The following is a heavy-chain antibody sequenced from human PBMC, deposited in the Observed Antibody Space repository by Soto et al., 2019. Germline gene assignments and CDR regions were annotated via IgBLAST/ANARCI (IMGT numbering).Heavy chain of an antibody. Sequence: SVKVSCTASGGTFSSYTISWVRQAPGQGLEWMGRIIPILGIANYAQKFQGRVTITADRSTSTAYMELSSLRSEDTAVYYCAIEDSSGRWFDPWGQGTLVTVS. D-gene: IGHD3-22*01. CDR3: AIEDSSGRWFDP. CDR1: GGTFSSYT. CDR2: IIPILGIA. J-gene: IGHJ5*02. V-gene: IGHV1-69*04.